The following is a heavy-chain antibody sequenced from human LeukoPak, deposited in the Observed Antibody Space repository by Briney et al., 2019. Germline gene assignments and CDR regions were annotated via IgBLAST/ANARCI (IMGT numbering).Heavy chain of an antibody. CDR2: IRSKAYGGTT. Sequence: GGSLRLSCTASGFTFGDYAMSWVRQAPGKGLEWVGFIRSKAYGGTTEYAASVKGRFTISRDDSKSIAYLQMNSLKTEDTAVYYCTRGLPFLEWLSSLWGQGTLVIVSS. J-gene: IGHJ4*02. CDR3: TRGLPFLEWLSSL. CDR1: GFTFGDYA. V-gene: IGHV3-49*04. D-gene: IGHD3-3*01.